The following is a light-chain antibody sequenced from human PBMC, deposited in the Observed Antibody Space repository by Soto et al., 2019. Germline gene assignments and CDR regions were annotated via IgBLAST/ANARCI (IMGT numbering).Light chain of an antibody. CDR3: QQYGSSGT. Sequence: EIVMTQSPATLSVSPGERATLSCRVSQSVSSNLAWYQQKPGQAPRLLIYGASTRATGIPARFSGSGSGTDFTLTISRLEPEDFAVYYCQQYGSSGTFGQGTKVDIK. V-gene: IGKV3-15*01. CDR2: GAS. CDR1: QSVSSN. J-gene: IGKJ1*01.